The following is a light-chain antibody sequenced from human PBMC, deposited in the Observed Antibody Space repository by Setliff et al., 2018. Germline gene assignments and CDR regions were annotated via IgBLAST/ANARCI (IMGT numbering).Light chain of an antibody. CDR3: ASYSRTTTFV. Sequence: QSALTQPASVSGSPGQTITISCTGTSSDIGGSDYASWYQQHPGTAPKLMSLDVNERPSGVSSRFSGSKSGNAASLTISGLQAEDEAIYYCASYSRTTTFVFAPGTKVTVL. CDR2: DVN. CDR1: SSDIGGSDY. V-gene: IGLV2-14*03. J-gene: IGLJ1*01.